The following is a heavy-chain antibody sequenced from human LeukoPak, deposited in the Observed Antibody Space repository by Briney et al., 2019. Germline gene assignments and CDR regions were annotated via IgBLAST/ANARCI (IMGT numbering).Heavy chain of an antibody. CDR1: GGSISSGGYS. Sequence: PSQTLFLTCAVSGGSISSGGYSWSWIRQPPGKGLEWIGYIYHSGSTYYNPSLKSRVTISVDRSKNQFSLKLGSVTAADTAVYYCARVLGDSSGYYYAYFDYWGQGTLVTVSS. J-gene: IGHJ4*02. V-gene: IGHV4-30-2*01. CDR3: ARVLGDSSGYYYAYFDY. D-gene: IGHD3-22*01. CDR2: IYHSGST.